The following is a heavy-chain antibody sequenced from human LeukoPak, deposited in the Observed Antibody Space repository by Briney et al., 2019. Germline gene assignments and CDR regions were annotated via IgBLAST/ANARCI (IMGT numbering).Heavy chain of an antibody. CDR3: ARDGSGWNFDY. V-gene: IGHV3-20*03. J-gene: IGHJ4*02. Sequence: GGSLRLSYAASGFTFDDYGMTWVRQGPGKGLEWVSAINWNGGSTGYADSVKGRFTISRDNAKNSLYLQMNSLRAEDTALYYCARDGSGWNFDYWGQGTLVTVSS. CDR2: INWNGGST. D-gene: IGHD6-19*01. CDR1: GFTFDDYG.